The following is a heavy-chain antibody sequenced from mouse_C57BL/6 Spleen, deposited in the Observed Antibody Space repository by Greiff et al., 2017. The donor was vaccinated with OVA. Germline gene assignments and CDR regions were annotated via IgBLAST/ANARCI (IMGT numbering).Heavy chain of an antibody. CDR3: ARKNPYYYGSSYWYFDV. D-gene: IGHD1-1*01. V-gene: IGHV1-18*01. CDR1: GYTFTDYN. Sequence: VQLKESGPELVKPGASVKIPCKASGYTFTDYNMDWVKQSHGKSLEWIGDINPNNGGTIYNQKFKGKATLTVDKSSSTAYMELRSLTSEDTAVYYCARKNPYYYGSSYWYFDVWGTGTTVTVSS. CDR2: INPNNGGT. J-gene: IGHJ1*03.